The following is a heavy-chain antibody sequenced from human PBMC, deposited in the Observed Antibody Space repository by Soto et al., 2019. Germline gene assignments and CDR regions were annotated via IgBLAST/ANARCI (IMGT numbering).Heavy chain of an antibody. V-gene: IGHV3-21*01. CDR1: GFTFRSFA. CDR3: TRDASRDSSARGWFDP. J-gene: IGHJ5*02. Sequence: PGGSLRLSCAACGFTFRSFAMNWVRQAPGKGLEWVSTISSNSAYIYYTDALMGCLTISRDNAKNSLHLQMNSLRAEDTAVYYCTRDASRDSSARGWFDPWGPGTLVTVSS. CDR2: ISSNSAYI. D-gene: IGHD6-13*01.